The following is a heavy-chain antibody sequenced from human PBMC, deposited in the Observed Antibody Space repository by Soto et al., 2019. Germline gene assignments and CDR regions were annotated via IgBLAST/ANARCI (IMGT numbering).Heavy chain of an antibody. D-gene: IGHD6-25*01. CDR3: ARRKERSGPNYFDP. CDR1: GYTFITDD. Sequence: GASVKVSCKASGYTFITDDINGVRQATGQGLEWMGWMNPSNGNAGYAQKFQGRLTMTRNTSISTAYMELSSLRSDDTAVYFCARRKERSGPNYFDPWGQGTLVTVSS. CDR2: MNPSNGNA. V-gene: IGHV1-8*01. J-gene: IGHJ4*02.